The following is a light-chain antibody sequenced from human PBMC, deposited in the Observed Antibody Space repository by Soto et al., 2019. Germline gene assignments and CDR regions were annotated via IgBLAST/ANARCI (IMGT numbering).Light chain of an antibody. CDR2: AAS. V-gene: IGKV1-27*01. CDR3: QKYNSAPLT. CDR1: QDIRNS. J-gene: IGKJ4*01. Sequence: DIQMTQSPSSLSASVGDRVTITCRASQDIRNSLAWYQQKPGKVPKVLIYAASILQSGVPARFSGSGSGTDFTLTISSLQPEDVATYYCQKYNSAPLTFGGGTKVEI.